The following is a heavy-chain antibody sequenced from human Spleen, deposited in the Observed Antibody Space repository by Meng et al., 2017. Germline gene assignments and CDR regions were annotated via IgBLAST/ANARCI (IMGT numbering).Heavy chain of an antibody. Sequence: GESLKISCAASGFTFSDCYVTWIRQATGKGLEWGSYNSSSGTTIYYADSVKGRFTISRDNAKNSLYLQMDSLKTEDTAVYYCSGHIDYWGQGTLVTVSS. CDR1: GFTFSDCY. D-gene: IGHD5-12*01. CDR3: SGHIDY. J-gene: IGHJ4*02. V-gene: IGHV3-11*01. CDR2: NSSSGTTI.